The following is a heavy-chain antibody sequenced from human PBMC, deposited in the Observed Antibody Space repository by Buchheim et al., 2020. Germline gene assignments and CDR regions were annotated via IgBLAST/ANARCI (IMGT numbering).Heavy chain of an antibody. J-gene: IGHJ6*02. CDR2: ISYDGSNK. CDR1: GFTFSSYG. CDR3: AKVKNSYCYGLTPLYYYYGMDV. V-gene: IGHV3-30*18. Sequence: QVQLVESGGGVVQPGRSLRLSCAASGFTFSSYGMHWVRQAPGKGLEWVAVISYDGSNKYYEDSVKGRFTISRDNSKNTLYLQMNSLRAEDTAVYYCAKVKNSYCYGLTPLYYYYGMDVWGQGTT. D-gene: IGHD5-18*01.